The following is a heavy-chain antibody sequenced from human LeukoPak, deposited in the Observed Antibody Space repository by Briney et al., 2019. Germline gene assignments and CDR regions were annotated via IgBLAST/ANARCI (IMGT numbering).Heavy chain of an antibody. D-gene: IGHD2-8*01. CDR2: IRCDASTK. V-gene: IGHV3-30*02. Sequence: PGGSLRLSCAASGFTFSSYNMDWVRQAPGKGLEWVAFIRCDASTKYYGDSVKGRFTISRDNSKSTLYLQMNSLSAEDTAVYYCAKRYAENVDYWGQGTLVAVSS. J-gene: IGHJ4*02. CDR3: AKRYAENVDY. CDR1: GFTFSSYN.